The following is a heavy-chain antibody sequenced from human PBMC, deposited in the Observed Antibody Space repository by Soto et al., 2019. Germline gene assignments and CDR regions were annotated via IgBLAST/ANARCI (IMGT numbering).Heavy chain of an antibody. CDR2: VNPSGGSA. J-gene: IGHJ1*01. D-gene: IGHD2-15*01. V-gene: IGHV1-46*04. Sequence: QVQLVQSGAEVKKPGASVKVSCKTSGYIFTAYSMHWVRQAPGQGLEWMGVVNPSGGSAHYAQSLEGRVTLTRDTSTSTFYRELSSLRSEDTAVYYCAREENCRGGTCYSEYFHHWGQGTLVTDSS. CDR1: GYIFTAYS. CDR3: AREENCRGGTCYSEYFHH.